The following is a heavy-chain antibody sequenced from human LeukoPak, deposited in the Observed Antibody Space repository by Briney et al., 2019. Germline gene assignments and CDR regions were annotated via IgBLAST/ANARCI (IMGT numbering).Heavy chain of an antibody. D-gene: IGHD3-10*01. CDR1: GFTFSSYW. CDR3: AREGGAYYYGSGH. Sequence: GGSLRLSCAASGFTFSSYWMSWVRQAPGKGLEWVANIKQDGSEKYYVDSVKGRFTISRDNAKNSLYLQMNSLRAEDTAVYYCAREGGAYYYGSGHWGQGTTVTVSS. J-gene: IGHJ6*02. V-gene: IGHV3-7*01. CDR2: IKQDGSEK.